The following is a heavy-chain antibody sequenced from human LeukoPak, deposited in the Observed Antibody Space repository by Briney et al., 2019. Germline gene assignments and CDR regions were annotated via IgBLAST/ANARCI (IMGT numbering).Heavy chain of an antibody. CDR3: ARVRTGGDYYYAMDV. V-gene: IGHV4-39*02. Sequence: SETLSLTCSVSGGSISSSSYYWGWIRQPPGKGLKWIANIYYSGSTYYNPSLKSRVIISVDTSKNQFSLKLTSVTAADTSVYYCARVRTGGDYYYAMDVWGQGTTVTVSS. J-gene: IGHJ6*02. D-gene: IGHD1-1*01. CDR2: IYYSGST. CDR1: GGSISSSSYY.